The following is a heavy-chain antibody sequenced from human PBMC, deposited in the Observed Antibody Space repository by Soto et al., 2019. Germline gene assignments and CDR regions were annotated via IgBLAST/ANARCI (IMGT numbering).Heavy chain of an antibody. D-gene: IGHD3-22*01. V-gene: IGHV1-18*01. Sequence: QIQLVQSGTEVRKPGASAKVSCKTSGYTFTNNDVCWVRQTPGQGLGWMGWISPYSGKTNYARKLKDRVTMTTDTSTSTVYMELTSLTSDDTAVYYCAREGLLLLPDYWGQGTLVTVSS. CDR2: ISPYSGKT. J-gene: IGHJ4*02. CDR3: AREGLLLLPDY. CDR1: GYTFTNND.